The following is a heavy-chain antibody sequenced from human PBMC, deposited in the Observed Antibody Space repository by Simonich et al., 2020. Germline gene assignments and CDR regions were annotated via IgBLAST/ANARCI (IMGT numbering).Heavy chain of an antibody. CDR3: ARHDRWLQFYFDY. CDR2: IYYSGST. J-gene: IGHJ4*02. V-gene: IGHV4-59*08. CDR1: GGSISSYY. Sequence: QVQLQESGPGLVKPSETLSLTCTVSGGSISSYYWSWIRQPPGKGLEWIGYIYYSGSTNYTPSLKSRVTISGDTSKNQFSLKLSSVTAADTAVYYCARHDRWLQFYFDYWGQGTLVTVSS. D-gene: IGHD5-12*01.